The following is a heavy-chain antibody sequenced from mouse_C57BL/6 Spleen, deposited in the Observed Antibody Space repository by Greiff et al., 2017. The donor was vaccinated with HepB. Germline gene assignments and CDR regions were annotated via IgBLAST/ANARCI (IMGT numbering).Heavy chain of an antibody. D-gene: IGHD1-1*01. CDR2: INPSSGYT. CDR1: GYTFTSYW. Sequence: VQLQQSGAELAKPGASVKLSCKASGYTFTSYWMHWVKQRPGQGLEWIGYINPSSGYTKYNQKFKDKATLTADKSSSTAYMQLSSLTYEDSAVYYCARWDTTVVAAFDYWGQGTTLPVSS. CDR3: ARWDTTVVAAFDY. V-gene: IGHV1-7*01. J-gene: IGHJ2*01.